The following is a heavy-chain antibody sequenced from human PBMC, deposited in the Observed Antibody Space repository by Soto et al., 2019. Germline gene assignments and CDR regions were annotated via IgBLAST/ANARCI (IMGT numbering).Heavy chain of an antibody. CDR2: LKSEAAGGTT. Sequence: GGSLRLSCXASGFAFSSAWMSWVRQAPGKGLEWVGRLKSEAAGGTTDYAAPVKGRFTISRDDSKNTLYLQMNSLKTDDTAVYYCSYDSSRGDYWGLGTLVTVSS. CDR1: GFAFSSAW. V-gene: IGHV3-15*01. D-gene: IGHD3-22*01. CDR3: SYDSSRGDY. J-gene: IGHJ4*02.